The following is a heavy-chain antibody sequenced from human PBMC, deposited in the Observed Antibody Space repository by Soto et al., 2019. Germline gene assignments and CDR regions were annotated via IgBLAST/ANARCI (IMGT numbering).Heavy chain of an antibody. D-gene: IGHD3-22*01. CDR2: MNPDSGDT. CDR3: AYNYYDISGYPYFDF. V-gene: IGHV1-8*01. J-gene: IGHJ4*02. Sequence: GASVKVSCKTSGHTFTSYDINWVRQATGQGLEWMGWMNPDSGDTGYAQKFQGRVTMTRDTSINTAFMELSSLRSEDTAVYYCAYNYYDISGYPYFDFWGQGTLVTVSS. CDR1: GHTFTSYD.